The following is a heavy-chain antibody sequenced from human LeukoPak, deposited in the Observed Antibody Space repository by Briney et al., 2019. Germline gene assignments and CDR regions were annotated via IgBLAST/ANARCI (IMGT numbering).Heavy chain of an antibody. CDR2: ITPSGGT. Sequence: GASVKVSCKASGYTFTGYYMHWVRQAPGQGLEWMGWITPSGGTNYPQKFQGRVAITWDTSITTAYMDLSRLTSDDTAVYYCARDRNGDGFAHLDYWGQGALVTVSS. CDR1: GYTFTGYY. D-gene: IGHD5-24*01. CDR3: ARDRNGDGFAHLDY. J-gene: IGHJ4*02. V-gene: IGHV1-2*02.